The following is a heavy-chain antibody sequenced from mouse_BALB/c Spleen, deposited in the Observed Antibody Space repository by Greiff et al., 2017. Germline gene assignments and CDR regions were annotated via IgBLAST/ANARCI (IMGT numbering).Heavy chain of an antibody. Sequence: EVMLVESGGGLVQPGGSRKLSCAASGFTFSSFGMHWVRQAPEKGLEWVAYISSGSSTIYYADTVKGRFTISRDNPKNTLFLQMTSLRSEDTAMYYCARGDIGPYDYDWFAYWGQGTLVTVSA. J-gene: IGHJ3*01. V-gene: IGHV5-17*02. CDR2: ISSGSSTI. CDR1: GFTFSSFG. D-gene: IGHD2-4*01. CDR3: ARGDIGPYDYDWFAY.